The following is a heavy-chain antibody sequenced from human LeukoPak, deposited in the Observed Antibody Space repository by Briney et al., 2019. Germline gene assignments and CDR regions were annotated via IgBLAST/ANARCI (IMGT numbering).Heavy chain of an antibody. D-gene: IGHD3-22*01. J-gene: IGHJ4*02. CDR3: ASTMIVRY. CDR1: AFTLSSLS. CDR2: IKQDGSEK. Sequence: AGSLSLSCPPYAFTLSSLSASWDRHPQENGLEGVANIKQDGSEKYYVDSVKGRFTISRDNAKNSLYLQMNSLRAEDTAVYYCASTMIVRYWGQGTLVTVSS. V-gene: IGHV3-7*01.